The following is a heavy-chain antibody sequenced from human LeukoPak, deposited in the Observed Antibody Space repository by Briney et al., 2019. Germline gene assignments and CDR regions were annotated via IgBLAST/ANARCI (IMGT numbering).Heavy chain of an antibody. D-gene: IGHD4/OR15-4a*01. CDR2: ISSSSSTI. J-gene: IGHJ6*03. CDR1: GFTFSRYS. Sequence: GGSLRLSCAASGFTFSRYSMNWVRQAPGKGLEWVSYISSSSSTIYYADSVKGRFTISRDNAKNSLYLQMNSLRAEDTAVYYCARDRLFYYYYYMDVWGKGTTVTVSS. V-gene: IGHV3-48*01. CDR3: ARDRLFYYYYYMDV.